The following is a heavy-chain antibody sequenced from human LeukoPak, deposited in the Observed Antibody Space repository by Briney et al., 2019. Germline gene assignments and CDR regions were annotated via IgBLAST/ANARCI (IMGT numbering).Heavy chain of an antibody. V-gene: IGHV4-59*01. CDR2: VSHSGIT. CDR3: ARVKGSGWYYFDY. J-gene: IGHJ4*02. D-gene: IGHD6-19*01. CDR1: GDSMSRYY. Sequence: PSETLSLTCSVPGDSMSRYYWGWIRQPPGKGLDWIGYVSHSGITNYNPSLKSRLTISIDTSKNQFSLKLSSVTAADTAVYYCARVKGSGWYYFDYWGQGMLVSVSS.